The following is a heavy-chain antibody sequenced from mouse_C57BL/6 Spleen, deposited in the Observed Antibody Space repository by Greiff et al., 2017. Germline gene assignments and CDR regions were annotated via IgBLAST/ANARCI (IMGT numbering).Heavy chain of an antibody. Sequence: QVQLKQPGAELVKPGASVKLSCKASGYTFTSYWMHWVKQRPGRGLEWIGRIDPNSGGTKYNEKFKSKATLTVDKPSSTAYMQLSSLTSEVSAVYYCARSGTFYFDYWGQGTTLTVSS. D-gene: IGHD3-2*02. CDR2: IDPNSGGT. CDR3: ARSGTFYFDY. CDR1: GYTFTSYW. J-gene: IGHJ2*01. V-gene: IGHV1-72*01.